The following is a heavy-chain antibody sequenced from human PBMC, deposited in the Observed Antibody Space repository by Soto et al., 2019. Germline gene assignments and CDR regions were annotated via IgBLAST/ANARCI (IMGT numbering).Heavy chain of an antibody. CDR3: AKVLSKNYYYPFDF. V-gene: IGHV3-23*01. J-gene: IGHJ4*02. CDR2: ISGGSSVT. D-gene: IGHD3-10*01. CDR1: GFTFSDYA. Sequence: GGSLRLSCTASGFTFSDYAMAWVRQAPGKGLEWVSTISGGSSVTYYGDSVKGRFTISRDNARKTLFLQLNRLSAEDTATYYCAKVLSKNYYYPFDFWGQGTQVTVSS.